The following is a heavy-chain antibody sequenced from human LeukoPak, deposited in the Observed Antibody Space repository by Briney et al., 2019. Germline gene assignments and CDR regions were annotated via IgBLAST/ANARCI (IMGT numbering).Heavy chain of an antibody. CDR1: GFTVSSNY. D-gene: IGHD3-22*01. CDR3: AKDYYDSTTAFDI. V-gene: IGHV3-23*01. CDR2: ISGSGGST. Sequence: GGSLRLSCAASGFTVSSNYMSWVRQAPGKGLEWVSAISGSGGSTYYADSVKGRFTISRDNSKNTLYLQMNSLRAEDTAVYYCAKDYYDSTTAFDIWGQGTMVTVSS. J-gene: IGHJ3*02.